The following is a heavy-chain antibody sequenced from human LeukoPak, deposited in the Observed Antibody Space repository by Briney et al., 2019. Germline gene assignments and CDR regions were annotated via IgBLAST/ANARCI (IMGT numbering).Heavy chain of an antibody. CDR3: TTDGYSVAATLDY. CDR1: GFTFSSYW. CDR2: MKSKPDGGTT. Sequence: KPGGSLRLSCAASGFTFSSYWMSWVRQAPGKGLEWVGRMKSKPDGGTTDYAAPVKGRFTLSRDDSKNTVYLQMNSLKTEDAAVYYCTTDGYSVAATLDYWGQGTLVTVSS. J-gene: IGHJ4*02. D-gene: IGHD6-19*01. V-gene: IGHV3-15*01.